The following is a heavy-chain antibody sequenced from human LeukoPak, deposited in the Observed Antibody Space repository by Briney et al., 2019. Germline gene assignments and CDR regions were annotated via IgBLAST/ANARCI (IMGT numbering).Heavy chain of an antibody. CDR1: GFTFGDYA. D-gene: IGHD3-22*01. CDR3: TRGYSSGYYSWFDP. Sequence: GGSLRLSCTTSGFTFGDYAMSWVRQAPGKGLEWVGFIRSKAYGGTTEYAASVKGRFTISRDDSKSIAYLQMNSLKTEDTAVYYCTRGYSSGYYSWFDPWGQGTLVTVSS. V-gene: IGHV3-49*04. CDR2: IRSKAYGGTT. J-gene: IGHJ5*02.